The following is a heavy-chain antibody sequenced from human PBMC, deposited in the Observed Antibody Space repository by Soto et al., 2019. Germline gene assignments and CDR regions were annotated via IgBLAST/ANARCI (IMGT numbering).Heavy chain of an antibody. CDR1: GFTFSSYA. J-gene: IGHJ3*02. CDR2: ISGSGGST. D-gene: IGHD7-27*01. CDR3: AKDLLGIGAFDI. V-gene: IGHV3-23*01. Sequence: GGSLRLSCAASGFTFSSYAMSWVRQAPGKGLEWVSAISGSGGSTYYADSVKGRFTISRDNSKNTLYLQMNSLRAEDTAGYYCAKDLLGIGAFDIWGQGTMVTVSS.